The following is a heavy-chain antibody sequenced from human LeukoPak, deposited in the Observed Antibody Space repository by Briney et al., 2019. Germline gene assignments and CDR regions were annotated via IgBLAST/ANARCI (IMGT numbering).Heavy chain of an antibody. CDR3: ARTSGRFLEWLYYFDY. J-gene: IGHJ4*02. V-gene: IGHV1-2*02. CDR2: INPNSGGT. CDR1: GYTFTSYY. Sequence: ASVKVSCKASGYTFTSYYMHWVRQAPGQGLEWMGWINPNSGGTNYAQKFQGRVTMTRDTSISTAYMELSRLRSDDTAVYYCARTSGRFLEWLYYFDYWGQGTLVTVSS. D-gene: IGHD3-3*01.